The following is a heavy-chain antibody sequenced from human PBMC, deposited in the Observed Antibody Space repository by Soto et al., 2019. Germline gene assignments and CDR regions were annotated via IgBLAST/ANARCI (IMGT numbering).Heavy chain of an antibody. CDR3: ASPTREWLPPARDYYYGMDV. J-gene: IGHJ6*02. V-gene: IGHV1-69*06. D-gene: IGHD3-3*01. Sequence: QVQLVQSGAEVKKPGSSVKVSCKASGGTFSSYAISWVRQAPGQGLEWMGGIIPIFGTANHAQKFQGRDTITANNTTSTVNMERSSLRSEDTAVYYCASPTREWLPPARDYYYGMDVWGQGTTVTVSS. CDR2: IIPIFGTA. CDR1: GGTFSSYA.